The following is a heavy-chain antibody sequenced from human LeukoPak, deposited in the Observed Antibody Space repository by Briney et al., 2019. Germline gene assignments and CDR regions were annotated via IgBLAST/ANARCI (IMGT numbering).Heavy chain of an antibody. CDR1: GFTFSSYS. D-gene: IGHD2-2*01. V-gene: IGHV3-21*01. J-gene: IGHJ4*02. CDR3: ARDLVGVRNIVVVPAALFDY. Sequence: GGSLRLSCAASGFTFSSYSMNWVRQAPGKGLEWVSSISSSSSYIYYADSVKGRFTISRDNAKNSLYLQMNSLRAEDTAVYYCARDLVGVRNIVVVPAALFDYWGQGTLVTVSS. CDR2: ISSSSSYI.